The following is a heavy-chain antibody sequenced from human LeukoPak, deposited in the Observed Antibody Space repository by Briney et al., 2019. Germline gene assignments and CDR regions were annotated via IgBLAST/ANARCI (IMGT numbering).Heavy chain of an antibody. D-gene: IGHD2-2*01. CDR2: FDPEDGET. CDR3: ATPGPCSSTSCYGYWYFDL. CDR1: GYTLTELS. J-gene: IGHJ2*01. V-gene: IGHV1-24*01. Sequence: VASVKVSCKVSGYTLTELSMHWVRQAPGKGLEWMGGFDPEDGETIYAQKFQGRVTMTEDTSTDTAYMELSSLRSEDTAVYYCATPGPCSSTSCYGYWYFDLWGRRTLVTVSS.